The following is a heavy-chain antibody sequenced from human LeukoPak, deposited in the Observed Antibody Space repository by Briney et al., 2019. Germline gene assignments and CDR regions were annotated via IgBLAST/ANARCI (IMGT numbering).Heavy chain of an antibody. CDR3: ARHRATVADPYFDY. V-gene: IGHV4-59*08. Sequence: PSETLSLTFTVSGGSISSYYWSWIRQPPGKGLEWIGYISYSGSTNYNPSLKSRVTISVDTSKNQFSLKLSSVTAADTALYYCARHRATVADPYFDYWGQGTLVTVSS. D-gene: IGHD4-23*01. CDR1: GGSISSYY. J-gene: IGHJ4*02. CDR2: ISYSGST.